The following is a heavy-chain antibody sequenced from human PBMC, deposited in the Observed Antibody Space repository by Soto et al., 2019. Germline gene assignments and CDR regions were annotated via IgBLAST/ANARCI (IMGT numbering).Heavy chain of an antibody. J-gene: IGHJ4*02. CDR1: GGSFSGYY. D-gene: IGHD3-3*01. CDR3: ARGRRGGGYYLKTSIYYFDY. CDR2: INHSGST. V-gene: IGHV4-34*01. Sequence: QVQLQQWGAGLLKPSETLSLTCAVYGGSFSGYYWSWIRQPPGKGLEWIGEINHSGSTNYNPFLKSRVTISVDTSKNQFSLKLSSVTAADTAVYYCARGRRGGGYYLKTSIYYFDYWGQGTLVTVSS.